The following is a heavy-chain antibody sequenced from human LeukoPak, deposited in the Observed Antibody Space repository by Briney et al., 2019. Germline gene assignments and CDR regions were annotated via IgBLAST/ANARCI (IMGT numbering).Heavy chain of an antibody. CDR3: ASGYGSGWLDS. CDR1: GDSISRGYY. CDR2: IHSSGNT. D-gene: IGHD3-22*01. J-gene: IGHJ5*01. V-gene: IGHV4-31*03. Sequence: SQTLSLTCTVSGDSISRGYYWVWIRQPPGKGLEWIGYIHSSGNTYYNPTLQNRLIISRDTTEDPLSLTLTSVTAADTAVYFCASGYGSGWLDSWGQGTQVTVSS.